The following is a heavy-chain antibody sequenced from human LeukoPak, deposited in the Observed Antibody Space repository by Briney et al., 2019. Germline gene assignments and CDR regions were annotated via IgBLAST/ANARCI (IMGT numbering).Heavy chain of an antibody. D-gene: IGHD3-16*01. J-gene: IGHJ3*02. CDR1: GFTFSSYA. Sequence: GASLRLSCAASGFTFSSYAMSWVRQAPGKGLEWVSAISGSGGSTYYADSVKGRFTISRDNSKNTLYLQMNSLRAEDTAVYYRANHGGDGPEYDAFDIWGQGTMVTVSS. CDR2: ISGSGGST. V-gene: IGHV3-23*01. CDR3: ANHGGDGPEYDAFDI.